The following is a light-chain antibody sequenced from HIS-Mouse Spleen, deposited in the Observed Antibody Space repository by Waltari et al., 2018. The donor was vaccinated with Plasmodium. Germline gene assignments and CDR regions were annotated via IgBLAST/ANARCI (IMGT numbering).Light chain of an antibody. J-gene: IGLJ2*01. CDR2: EGS. CDR1: SSDVGSYNF. Sequence: QSALTQPASVSGSPGQSITISCTGTSSDVGSYNFVSWYPQHPGKAPKLRIYEGSKRPSGVSNRFSGSKSGNTASLTISGLQAEDEADYYCCSYAGSSTLFGGGTKLTVL. CDR3: CSYAGSSTL. V-gene: IGLV2-23*01.